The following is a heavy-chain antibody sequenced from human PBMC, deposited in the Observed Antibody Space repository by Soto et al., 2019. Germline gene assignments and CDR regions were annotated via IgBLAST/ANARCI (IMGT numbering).Heavy chain of an antibody. D-gene: IGHD2-2*02. CDR2: INPMGLINPSGGST. J-gene: IGHJ6*02. Sequence: ASVKIASTASGFTFTSYYIHWVRQAPGQGLEWIGIINPMGLINPSGGSTNYAQKFQGRVTMTRDTSTSTAYMELSSLRSEDTAVYYCARGEAINYYYFGMDVWGQGTTVTVSS. CDR3: ARGEAINYYYFGMDV. CDR1: GFTFTSYY. V-gene: IGHV1-46*01.